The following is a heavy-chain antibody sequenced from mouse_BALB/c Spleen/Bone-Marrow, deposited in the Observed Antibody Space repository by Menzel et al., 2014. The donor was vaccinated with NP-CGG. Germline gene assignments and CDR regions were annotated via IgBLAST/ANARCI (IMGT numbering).Heavy chain of an antibody. CDR2: ISGGSSII. CDR3: ARKDYFGYAAMDY. CDR1: GFTFSSFG. Sequence: EVQRVESGGGLVQPGGSRKLSCAASGFTFSSFGMHWVRQAPDKGLEWVAYISGGSSIIYYADTVKGRFTISRDNPKNTLFLQMTSLRSEDTAIYYCARKDYFGYAAMDYWGQGTSVTVSS. J-gene: IGHJ4*01. V-gene: IGHV5-17*02. D-gene: IGHD1-2*01.